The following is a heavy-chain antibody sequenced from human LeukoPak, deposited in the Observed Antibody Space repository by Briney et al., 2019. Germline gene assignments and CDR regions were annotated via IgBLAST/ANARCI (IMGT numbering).Heavy chain of an antibody. D-gene: IGHD3-9*01. Sequence: GGSLRLSCAASGFTFSSYAMSWVRQAPGKGLEWVSAISGSGGSTYNADSVKGRFTISRDNSKNTLYLQVNSLRGDDTAVYYCAKHPYYDILTGHSFHYWGQGTLVTVSS. CDR2: ISGSGGST. CDR1: GFTFSSYA. CDR3: AKHPYYDILTGHSFHY. J-gene: IGHJ4*02. V-gene: IGHV3-23*01.